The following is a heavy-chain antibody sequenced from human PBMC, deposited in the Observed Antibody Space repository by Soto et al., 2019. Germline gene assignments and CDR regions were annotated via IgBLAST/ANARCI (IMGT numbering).Heavy chain of an antibody. Sequence: GGSLRLSCAASGFTFSSYAMNWVRQAPGKGLEWVAGVSASGGGTSYADSVKGRFTISRDNSKDTLYLQMNSLRAEDTAVYYCAKSSSRAHYYAMDVWGQGTTVTVSS. V-gene: IGHV3-23*01. CDR1: GFTFSSYA. CDR2: VSASGGGT. D-gene: IGHD2-2*01. CDR3: AKSSSRAHYYAMDV. J-gene: IGHJ6*02.